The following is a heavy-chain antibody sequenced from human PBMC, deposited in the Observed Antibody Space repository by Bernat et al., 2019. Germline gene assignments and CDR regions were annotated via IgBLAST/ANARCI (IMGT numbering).Heavy chain of an antibody. CDR1: GYTFTSYD. V-gene: IGHV1-8*01. D-gene: IGHD6-19*01. Sequence: LVQSGAEVKKPGASVKVSCKASGYTFTSYDINWVRQATGQGLEWMGWMNPNSGNTGYAQKFQGRVTMTRNTSISTAYMELSSLRSEDTAVYYCARGIAVAGRRVYYGMDVWGQGTTVTVSS. CDR3: ARGIAVAGRRVYYGMDV. CDR2: MNPNSGNT. J-gene: IGHJ6*02.